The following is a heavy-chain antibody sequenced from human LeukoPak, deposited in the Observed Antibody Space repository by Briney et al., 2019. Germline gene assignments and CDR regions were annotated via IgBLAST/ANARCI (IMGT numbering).Heavy chain of an antibody. D-gene: IGHD3-10*01. CDR2: ISYDGSNK. CDR3: AKDRGDGPDY. J-gene: IGHJ4*02. CDR1: GFTFSSYG. V-gene: IGHV3-30*18. Sequence: GGSLRLSCAASGFTFSSYGMHWARQAPGKGLEWVAVISYDGSNKYYADSVKGRFTISRDNSKNTLYLQMNSLRAEDTAVYYCAKDRGDGPDYWGQGTLVTVSS.